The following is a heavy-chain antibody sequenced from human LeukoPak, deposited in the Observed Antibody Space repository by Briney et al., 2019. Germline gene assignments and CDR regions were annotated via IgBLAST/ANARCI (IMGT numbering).Heavy chain of an antibody. V-gene: IGHV1-18*01. J-gene: IGHJ3*02. Sequence: ASVKVSCKASGYTFTSYGISWVRQAPGQGLEWMGWISAYNGNTNYAQKFQGRVTITADESTSTAYMELSSLRSEDTAVYYCASPYYYDSSGPSAFDIWGQGTMVTVSS. CDR3: ASPYYYDSSGPSAFDI. D-gene: IGHD3-22*01. CDR2: ISAYNGNT. CDR1: GYTFTSYG.